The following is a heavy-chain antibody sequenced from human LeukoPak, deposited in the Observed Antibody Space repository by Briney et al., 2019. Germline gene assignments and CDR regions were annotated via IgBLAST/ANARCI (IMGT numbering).Heavy chain of an antibody. CDR3: ASRCSAHFDWAY. J-gene: IGHJ4*02. CDR2: INHSGST. V-gene: IGHV4-34*01. Sequence: SETLSLTCAVYGGSFSGYYWSWIRQPPGKGLEWIGEINHSGSTNYNPSLKSRVTISVDTSKHQFSLKLSSVTAADMAVYYCASRCSAHFDWAYWGQGTLVTVSS. D-gene: IGHD3-9*01. CDR1: GGSFSGYY.